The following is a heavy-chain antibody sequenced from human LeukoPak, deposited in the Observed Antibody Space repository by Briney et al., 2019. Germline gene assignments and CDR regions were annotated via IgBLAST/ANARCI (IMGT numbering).Heavy chain of an antibody. V-gene: IGHV4-34*01. CDR3: ARLLWSGYYYFDY. D-gene: IGHD3-3*01. J-gene: IGHJ4*02. CDR2: INHSGST. CDR1: GGSFSGYY. Sequence: SETLSLTCAVYGGSFSGYYWSWLRQPPGKGLEWIGEINHSGSTNYNPSLTSRVTISVDTSKNQFSLKLSSVTAADTAVYYCARLLWSGYYYFDYWGQGTLVTVSS.